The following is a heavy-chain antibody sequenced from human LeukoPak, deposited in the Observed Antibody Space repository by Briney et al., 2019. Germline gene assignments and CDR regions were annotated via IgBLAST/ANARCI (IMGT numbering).Heavy chain of an antibody. V-gene: IGHV3-23*01. CDR2: ISGSGGST. D-gene: IGHD1-26*01. Sequence: AGGSLRLSCAASGFTFSSYAMSWVRQAPGKGLEWVSAISGSGGSTYYADSVKGRFTISRDNSKNTLYLQMNSLRAEDTAVYYCAKVRVGATLYYYYYMDVWGKGTTVTISS. CDR1: GFTFSSYA. J-gene: IGHJ6*03. CDR3: AKVRVGATLYYYYYMDV.